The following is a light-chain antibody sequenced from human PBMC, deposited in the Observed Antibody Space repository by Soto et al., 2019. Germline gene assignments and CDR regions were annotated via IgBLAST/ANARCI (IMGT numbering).Light chain of an antibody. J-gene: IGKJ4*01. Sequence: DIQMTQSPSTLSASVGDRVTITCRASQSTSSWLAWYQQKPGKAPKLLIYKASSLESGVPSRFSGGGSGTEFTLPISSLQPDDFATYYCQQYHSYPLTFGGGTKVEFK. CDR1: QSTSSW. V-gene: IGKV1-5*03. CDR3: QQYHSYPLT. CDR2: KAS.